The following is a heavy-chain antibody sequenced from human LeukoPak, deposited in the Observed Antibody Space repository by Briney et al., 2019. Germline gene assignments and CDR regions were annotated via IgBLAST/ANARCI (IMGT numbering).Heavy chain of an antibody. J-gene: IGHJ4*02. Sequence: SETLSLTCTVSGGSISSYYWSWIRQPPGKGLEWIGYIYYSGSTNYNPSLKSRVTISVDTSKNQFSLKLSSVTAADTAVYYCARESDSSCSLDYWGQGTLVTVSS. CDR2: IYYSGST. CDR3: ARESDSSCSLDY. V-gene: IGHV4-59*01. CDR1: GGSISSYY. D-gene: IGHD3-22*01.